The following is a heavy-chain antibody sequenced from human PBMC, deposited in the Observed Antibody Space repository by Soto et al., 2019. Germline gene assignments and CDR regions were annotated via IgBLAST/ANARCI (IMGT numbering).Heavy chain of an antibody. V-gene: IGHV3-30*18. CDR3: ANGLSSGYWEFHY. CDR2: ILYDGSKT. CDR1: GYSFTDYW. D-gene: IGHD3-22*01. Sequence: PGESLKISCKGSGYSFTDYWLGWVRQVPGKGLEWVAGILYDGSKTYHAASVKGRFTISRDNSKNTLYLQMNSLRVEDTAVYYCANGLSSGYWEFHYWGQGTLVTVSS. J-gene: IGHJ4*02.